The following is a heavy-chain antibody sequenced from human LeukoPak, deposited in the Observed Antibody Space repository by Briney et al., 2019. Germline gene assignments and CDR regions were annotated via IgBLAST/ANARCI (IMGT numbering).Heavy chain of an antibody. J-gene: IGHJ4*02. CDR2: INTNTGNP. CDR1: GYTFTSYA. V-gene: IGHV7-4-1*02. Sequence: ASVKVSCKASGYTFTSYAMNWVRQAPGQGLEWMGWINTNTGNPTYAQGFTGRFVFSLDTSVSTAYLQISSLKAEDTAVYYCARDLHQRRPYYYGSGSYPPFDYWGQGTLVTVSS. D-gene: IGHD3-10*01. CDR3: ARDLHQRRPYYYGSGSYPPFDY.